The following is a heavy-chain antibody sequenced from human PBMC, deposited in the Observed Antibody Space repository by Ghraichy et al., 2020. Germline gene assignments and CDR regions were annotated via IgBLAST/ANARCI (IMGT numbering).Heavy chain of an antibody. CDR3: ATREGLDWFDP. CDR2: IYHSGTT. Sequence: SETLSLTCAVSGRSLTSGYYWGWIRQPPGKGLEWIATIYHSGTTYYNPSLKSRVTISLDTSKNQFTLNLKSVSAADTAVYYCATREGLDWFDPWGQGTPVTVSS. CDR1: GRSLTSGYY. V-gene: IGHV4-38-2*01. J-gene: IGHJ5*02.